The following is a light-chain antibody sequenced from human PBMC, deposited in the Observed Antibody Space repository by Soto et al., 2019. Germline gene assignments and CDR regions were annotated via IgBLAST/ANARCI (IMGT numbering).Light chain of an antibody. J-gene: IGKJ5*01. CDR2: AAS. CDR3: QQAISFPIT. CDR1: QGISTY. Sequence: DIQMTQSPSSVSASIGDRVSITWRASQGISTYLGWYQQKPGKAPKLLIYAASSLQTGVPSRFSGSGSGTDFTLTISSLQPEDFGTYYCQQAISFPITFGQGTRLEIK. V-gene: IGKV1-12*01.